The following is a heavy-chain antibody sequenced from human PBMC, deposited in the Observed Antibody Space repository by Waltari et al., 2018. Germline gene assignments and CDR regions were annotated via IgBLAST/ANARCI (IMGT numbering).Heavy chain of an antibody. CDR1: GFTFDDYA. CDR2: ISWNSGSI. Sequence: EVQLVESGGGLVQPGRSLRLSCAASGFTFDDYAMHWVRQAPGKGLEWVSGISWNSGSIGYADSVKGRFTISRDNAKNSLYLQMNSLRAEDTALYYCAKDATRYSGSYYADYWGQGTLVTVSS. V-gene: IGHV3-9*01. D-gene: IGHD1-26*01. J-gene: IGHJ4*02. CDR3: AKDATRYSGSYYADY.